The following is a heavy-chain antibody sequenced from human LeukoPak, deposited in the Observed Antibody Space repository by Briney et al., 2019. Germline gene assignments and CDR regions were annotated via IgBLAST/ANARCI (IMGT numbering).Heavy chain of an antibody. CDR1: GFTFSSYS. J-gene: IGHJ4*02. D-gene: IGHD3-9*01. Sequence: GGSLRLSCAASGFTFSSYSMNWVRQAPGKGLEWVSSITSSSSIYYADSVKGRFTISRDNAKNSLYLQKNSLRAEDTAVYYCARVPEYMDILIAYSTTPDYWGQGTLVTVSS. V-gene: IGHV3-21*01. CDR2: ITSSSSI. CDR3: ARVPEYMDILIAYSTTPDY.